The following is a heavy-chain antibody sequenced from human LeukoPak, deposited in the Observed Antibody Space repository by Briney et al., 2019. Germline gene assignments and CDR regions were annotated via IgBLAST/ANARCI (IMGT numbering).Heavy chain of an antibody. Sequence: GGSLRLSCVASGLTFSTYAMSWVRQAPGKGLEWVSGISGSGGSTPYADSVKGRFTISRDDSKNTLYLQMNSLRAEDTAVYYCAKDLEDTAMIRRPFDIWGQGTMVTVSS. D-gene: IGHD5-18*01. CDR2: ISGSGGST. CDR3: AKDLEDTAMIRRPFDI. V-gene: IGHV3-23*01. J-gene: IGHJ3*02. CDR1: GLTFSTYA.